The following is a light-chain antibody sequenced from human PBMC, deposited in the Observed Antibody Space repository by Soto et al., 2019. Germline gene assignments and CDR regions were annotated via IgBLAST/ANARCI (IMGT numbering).Light chain of an antibody. Sequence: QTVVTQEPSFSVSPGGTVTLTCGLSSGSVSTSYYPSWYQQTPGQAPRTLVYSTNIRSSGVPDRFSGSILGNKAALTITGAQADDESDYYCVLYMGSGIWVFGGGNKLTVL. CDR2: STN. J-gene: IGLJ3*02. CDR3: VLYMGSGIWV. CDR1: SGSVSTSYY. V-gene: IGLV8-61*01.